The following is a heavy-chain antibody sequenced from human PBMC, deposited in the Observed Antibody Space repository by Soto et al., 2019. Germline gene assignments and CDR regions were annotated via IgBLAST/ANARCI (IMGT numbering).Heavy chain of an antibody. J-gene: IGHJ4*02. V-gene: IGHV4-34*01. CDR2: INHSGST. Sequence: SETLSLTCAVYGGSFSGYYWSWIRQPPGKGLEWIGEINHSGSTNYNPSLKSRVTISVDTSKNQFSLKLSSVTAADTAVYYCARGGGLHIRYFDYWGQGILVTFST. CDR1: GGSFSGYY. CDR3: ARGGGLHIRYFDY. D-gene: IGHD4-4*01.